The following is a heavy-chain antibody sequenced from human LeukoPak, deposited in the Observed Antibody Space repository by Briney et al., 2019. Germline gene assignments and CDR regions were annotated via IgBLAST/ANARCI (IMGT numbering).Heavy chain of an antibody. J-gene: IGHJ4*02. Sequence: GGSLRLSCAASAFTFSNYSMHWVRQAPGKGLEWVTFIRYDESNTYYADSVKGRFTISRDNSKNTLYLQMNSLRTEDTAVYYCAREGKDYYGSGSYYNPLEYWGQGTLVTVSS. D-gene: IGHD3-10*01. CDR1: AFTFSNYS. CDR2: IRYDESNT. V-gene: IGHV3-30*02. CDR3: AREGKDYYGSGSYYNPLEY.